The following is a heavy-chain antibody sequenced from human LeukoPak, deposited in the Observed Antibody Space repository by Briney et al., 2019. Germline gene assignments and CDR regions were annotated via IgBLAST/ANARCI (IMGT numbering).Heavy chain of an antibody. CDR2: IWYDGSNK. V-gene: IGHV3-33*01. D-gene: IGHD6-19*01. Sequence: PGRSLRLSCAASGFTFSSYGMHWVRQAPGKGLEWVAVIWYDGSNKYYADSVKGRFTISRDNSKNTLYLQMNSLRAEDTAVYYCARPESGWYFSSDYWGQGTLVTVSS. CDR3: ARPESGWYFSSDY. J-gene: IGHJ4*02. CDR1: GFTFSSYG.